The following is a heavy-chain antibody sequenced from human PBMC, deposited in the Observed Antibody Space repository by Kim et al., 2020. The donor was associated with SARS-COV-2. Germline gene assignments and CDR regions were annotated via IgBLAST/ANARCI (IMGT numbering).Heavy chain of an antibody. CDR2: INPNNGDT. D-gene: IGHD2-15*01. V-gene: IGHV1-2*02. Sequence: ASVKVSCKASGYTFTDTFIHWVRQAPGQGLEWMGWINPNNGDTNYAQNFQGDVTMTADTSISTAYMKLSRLTSDDTAVYYCARDLCGRPGGCYSLFDYWGQGTLVTVSS. CDR1: GYTFTDTF. J-gene: IGHJ4*02. CDR3: ARDLCGRPGGCYSLFDY.